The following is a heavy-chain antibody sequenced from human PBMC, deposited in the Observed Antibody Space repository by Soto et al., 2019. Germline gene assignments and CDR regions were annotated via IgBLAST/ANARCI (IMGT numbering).Heavy chain of an antibody. V-gene: IGHV1-69*13. CDR1: GGTFSSYA. D-gene: IGHD3-22*01. Sequence: SVKVSCKASGGTFSSYAISWVRQAPGQGLEWMGGIIPIFGTANYAQKFQGRVTITADESTSTAYMELSSLRSEDTAVYNCARGGWDYYYDSSGYPPFGMDVWGQGTTVTVSS. CDR2: IIPIFGTA. J-gene: IGHJ6*02. CDR3: ARGGWDYYYDSSGYPPFGMDV.